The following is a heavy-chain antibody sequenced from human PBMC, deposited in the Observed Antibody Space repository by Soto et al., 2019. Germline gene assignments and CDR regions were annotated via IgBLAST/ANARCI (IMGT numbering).Heavy chain of an antibody. D-gene: IGHD3-9*01. V-gene: IGHV3-23*01. J-gene: IGHJ4*02. CDR1: GFTFSSYA. Sequence: EVQLLESGGGLVQPGGSLRLSCAASGFTFSSYAMSWVRQAPGKGLVWVSAISGSGGSTYYADSVKGRFTISRDNSKNTLYLQMNSLRAEDTAVYYCATTLGYDILTGYYNVFDYWGQGTLVTVSS. CDR2: ISGSGGST. CDR3: ATTLGYDILTGYYNVFDY.